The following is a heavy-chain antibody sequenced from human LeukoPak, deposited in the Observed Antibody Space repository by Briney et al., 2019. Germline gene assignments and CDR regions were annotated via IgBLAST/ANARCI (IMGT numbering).Heavy chain of an antibody. CDR2: INPNSGGT. CDR3: ARGMVVIAPPAMDV. CDR1: GYTFTGYY. Sequence: GASVKVSCKASGYTFTGYYMHWVRQAPGQGLEWMGWINPNSGGTNYAQKFQGRVTMTRDTSTSTVYMELSSLRSEDTAVYYCARGMVVIAPPAMDVWGKGTTVTVSS. J-gene: IGHJ6*03. D-gene: IGHD2-21*01. V-gene: IGHV1-2*02.